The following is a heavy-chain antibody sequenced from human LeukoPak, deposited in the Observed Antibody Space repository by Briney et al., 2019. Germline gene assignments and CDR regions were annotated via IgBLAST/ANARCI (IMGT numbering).Heavy chain of an antibody. CDR2: IGWNSVTI. Sequence: GRSLRLSCAASGFTFDDYAMHWVRQVPGKGLEWVSGIGWNSVTIVYADSVKGRFTISRDNAKNSLYLQMNSLRAEDTAVYYCTASYYYDSSGYYYQEGDDYWGQGTLVTVSS. CDR3: TASYYYDSSGYYYQEGDDY. D-gene: IGHD3-22*01. V-gene: IGHV3-9*01. CDR1: GFTFDDYA. J-gene: IGHJ4*02.